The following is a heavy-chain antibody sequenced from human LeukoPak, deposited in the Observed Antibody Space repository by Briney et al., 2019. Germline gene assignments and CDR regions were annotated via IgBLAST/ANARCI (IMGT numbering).Heavy chain of an antibody. CDR3: AKVVTMIVVVSYFDY. Sequence: GGSLRLSCAASGFTSSSYAMSWVRQAPGKGLEWVSAISGSGGSTYYADSVKGRFTISRDNSKNTLYLQMNSLRAEDTAVYYCAKVVTMIVVVSYFDYWGQGTLVTVSS. V-gene: IGHV3-23*01. J-gene: IGHJ4*02. D-gene: IGHD3-22*01. CDR1: GFTSSSYA. CDR2: ISGSGGST.